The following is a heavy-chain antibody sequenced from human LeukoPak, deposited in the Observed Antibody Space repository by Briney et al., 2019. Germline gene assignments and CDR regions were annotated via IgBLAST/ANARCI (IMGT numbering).Heavy chain of an antibody. Sequence: PSETLSLTCTVSGGSISSYYWSWIRQPPGKGLEWIGYIYYSGSTNYNPSLKRRVTISVDTSKNQFSLKLSSVTAADTAVYYCARDTFTDDAFDIWGQGTMVTVSS. J-gene: IGHJ3*02. CDR1: GGSISSYY. CDR2: IYYSGST. D-gene: IGHD3-16*01. V-gene: IGHV4-59*01. CDR3: ARDTFTDDAFDI.